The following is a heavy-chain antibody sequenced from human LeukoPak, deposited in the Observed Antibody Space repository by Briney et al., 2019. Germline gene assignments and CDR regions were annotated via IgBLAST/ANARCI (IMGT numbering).Heavy chain of an antibody. V-gene: IGHV3-64*01. CDR1: GFTFSSYA. Sequence: GGSLRLSCAASGFTFSSYAMHWVRQAPGKGLEYVSAISSNGGSTYYANSVKGRFTISRDNSKNTLYLQMGSLRAEDMAVYYCARLHVDTAIYDYWGQGTLVTVSS. J-gene: IGHJ4*02. CDR3: ARLHVDTAIYDY. D-gene: IGHD5-18*01. CDR2: ISSNGGST.